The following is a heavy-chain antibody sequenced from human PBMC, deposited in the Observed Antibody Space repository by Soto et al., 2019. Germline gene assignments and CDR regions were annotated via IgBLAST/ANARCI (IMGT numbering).Heavy chain of an antibody. J-gene: IGHJ4*02. D-gene: IGHD6-6*01. CDR1: GFTFSTYA. CDR2: IGNSGGLT. Sequence: TGGSLRLSCAASGFTFSTYAMNWVRQAPGKGLEWVSSIGNSGGLTYYADSVRGRFTISRDNSKSTLYLQMNSLRAEDTAVYYCAKESTHNHLTSSDYWGQGTLVTVSS. CDR3: AKESTHNHLTSSDY. V-gene: IGHV3-23*01.